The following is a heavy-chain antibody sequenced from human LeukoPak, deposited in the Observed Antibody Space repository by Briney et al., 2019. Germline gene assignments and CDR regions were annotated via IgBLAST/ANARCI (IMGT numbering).Heavy chain of an antibody. V-gene: IGHV1-69*04. D-gene: IGHD3-22*01. CDR2: IIPILGIA. J-gene: IGHJ1*01. CDR1: GYSFTDYA. CDR3: ARDVAYDSSGYRYFQH. Sequence: GASVKVSCKTSGYSFTDYAISWVRQAPGQGLEWMGRIIPILGIANYAQKFQGRVTITADKSTSTAYMELSSLRSEDTAVYYCARDVAYDSSGYRYFQHWGQGTLVTVSS.